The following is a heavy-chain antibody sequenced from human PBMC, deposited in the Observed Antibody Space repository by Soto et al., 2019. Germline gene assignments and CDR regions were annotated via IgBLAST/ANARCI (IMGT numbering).Heavy chain of an antibody. V-gene: IGHV3-23*01. Sequence: GGSLRLSCAASGFTFSTYAMNWVRQAPGKGLEWVSDISGSGDSRHYADSVKGRFTVSRDNSKNTLYLQMNSLRAEDTAVFYCAKERSSGWSFDYWGQGTLVTVSS. D-gene: IGHD6-19*01. CDR2: ISGSGDSR. J-gene: IGHJ4*02. CDR3: AKERSSGWSFDY. CDR1: GFTFSTYA.